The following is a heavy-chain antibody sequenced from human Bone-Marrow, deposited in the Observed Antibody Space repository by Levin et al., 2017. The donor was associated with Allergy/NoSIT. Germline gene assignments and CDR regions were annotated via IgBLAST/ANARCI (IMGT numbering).Heavy chain of an antibody. Sequence: SETLSLTCTVSGGSISSNNYYWGWIRQPPGKGLEWIGSVYYSGSTYYNPSLKSRVTISVDTSKNQFSLKLNSVTAADTAVYYCARQCIPVLRYFNGRYYFDYWGQGTPVTASS. J-gene: IGHJ4*02. V-gene: IGHV4-39*01. D-gene: IGHD3-9*01. CDR1: GGSISSNNYY. CDR2: VYYSGST. CDR3: ARQCIPVLRYFNGRYYFDY.